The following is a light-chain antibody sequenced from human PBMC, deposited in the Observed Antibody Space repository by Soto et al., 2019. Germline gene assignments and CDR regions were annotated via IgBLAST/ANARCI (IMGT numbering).Light chain of an antibody. CDR1: QSVSSN. CDR3: QQYNNWPPDRT. CDR2: GAS. V-gene: IGKV3-15*01. Sequence: EIVMTQSPATLSVSPGERATLSCRASQSVSSNLAWYQQKPGQAPTLLIYGASTRATGIPARFSCSGSGTESTLTLSSLQSEDFAIYFCQQYNNWPPDRTFGQGTKVEIK. J-gene: IGKJ1*01.